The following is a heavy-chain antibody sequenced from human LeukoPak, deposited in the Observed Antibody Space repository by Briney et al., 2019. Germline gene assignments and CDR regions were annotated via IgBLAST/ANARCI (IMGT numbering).Heavy chain of an antibody. D-gene: IGHD3-9*01. V-gene: IGHV3-7*03. CDR3: AKFRDILTGYDAFDI. CDR2: IKEDGSEK. J-gene: IGHJ3*02. CDR1: GFTFSSSW. Sequence: GGSLRLSCTASGFTFSSSWMSWVRQAPGKGLEWVANIKEDGSEKYYVDSVKGRFTISRDNAKDSLYLQMNSLRAEDTAVYYCAKFRDILTGYDAFDIWGQGTMVTVSS.